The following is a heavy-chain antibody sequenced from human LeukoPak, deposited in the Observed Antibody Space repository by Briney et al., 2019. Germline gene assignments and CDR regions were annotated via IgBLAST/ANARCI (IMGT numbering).Heavy chain of an antibody. CDR1: GFTFSSYA. D-gene: IGHD1-26*01. CDR3: AKDSGSYYGQGYYFDY. V-gene: IGHV3-23*01. Sequence: GGSLRLSCAASGFTFSSYAMSWVRQAPGKGLECVSAISGSGGSTYYADSVKGRFTISRDNSRNTLYLQMNSLRAEDTAVYYCAKDSGSYYGQGYYFDYWGQGTLVTVSS. J-gene: IGHJ4*02. CDR2: ISGSGGST.